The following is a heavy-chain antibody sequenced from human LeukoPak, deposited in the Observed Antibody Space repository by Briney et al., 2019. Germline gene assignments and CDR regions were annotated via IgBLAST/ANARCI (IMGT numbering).Heavy chain of an antibody. Sequence: TGGSLRLSCAASGFTFSSYSMNWVRQAPGKGLEWVSSISSSSSYIYYADSVKGRFTISRDNAKNSLYLQMNSLRAEDTAVYYCARVGHYYDSSGYYGPYAFDIWGQGTMVTVSS. CDR1: GFTFSSYS. D-gene: IGHD3-22*01. V-gene: IGHV3-21*01. J-gene: IGHJ3*02. CDR3: ARVGHYYDSSGYYGPYAFDI. CDR2: ISSSSSYI.